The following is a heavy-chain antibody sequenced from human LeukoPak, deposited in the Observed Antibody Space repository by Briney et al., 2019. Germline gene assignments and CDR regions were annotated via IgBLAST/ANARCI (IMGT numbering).Heavy chain of an antibody. V-gene: IGHV3-48*04. CDR2: IDSSASTT. D-gene: IGHD6-13*01. J-gene: IGHJ4*02. CDR3: AKDFPRVAAAGPTHFGY. Sequence: PGGSLRLSCTASRFYFSTYDMNWVRQVPGKGLEWVSYIDSSASTTYYAGSVQGRFTISRDNAKNSLYLQMRSLRVEDTAVYYCAKDFPRVAAAGPTHFGYWGQGTLVTVSS. CDR1: RFYFSTYD.